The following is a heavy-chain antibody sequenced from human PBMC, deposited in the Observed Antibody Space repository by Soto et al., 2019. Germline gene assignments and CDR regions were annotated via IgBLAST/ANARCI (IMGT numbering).Heavy chain of an antibody. CDR3: AVSNGYYFGDVDAFDI. Sequence: SETLSLTCAVYGGSFSGYYWSWIRQPPGKGLEWIGEINHSGSTNYNPSLKSRVTISVDTSKNQFSLRLSSVTAADTAVYYCAVSNGYYFGDVDAFDIWGQGTMVTVSS. D-gene: IGHD3-22*01. J-gene: IGHJ3*02. CDR2: INHSGST. V-gene: IGHV4-34*01. CDR1: GGSFSGYY.